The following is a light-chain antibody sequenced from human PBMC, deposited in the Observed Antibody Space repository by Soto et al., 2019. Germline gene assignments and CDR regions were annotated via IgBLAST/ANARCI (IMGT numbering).Light chain of an antibody. CDR3: QQYYRAPTWT. V-gene: IGKV4-1*01. J-gene: IGKJ1*01. CDR1: QSVFYSSNNKNY. Sequence: DIVMTQSPDSLAVSLGERATINCKSSQSVFYSSNNKNYLAWYQQKPGQPPKLLIYWASTRESGVPERFSGGVSATDYTLTISSLQAEDVAVYYCQQYYRAPTWTFGQGTKVEI. CDR2: WAS.